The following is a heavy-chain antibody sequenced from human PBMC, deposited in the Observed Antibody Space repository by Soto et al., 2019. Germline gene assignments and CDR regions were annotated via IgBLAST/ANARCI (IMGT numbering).Heavy chain of an antibody. V-gene: IGHV3-48*03. J-gene: IGHJ4*02. CDR3: ARGWLDIDY. D-gene: IGHD6-19*01. CDR2: ISSSGSTI. CDR1: GFTFSSYE. Sequence: GGSLRLSCAASGFTFSSYEMNWVRQAPGKGLEWVSYISSSGSTIYYADSVKGRFTISRDNAKNSLYLQMNSLRAEDTAGYYCARGWLDIDYWGQGTLVTVSS.